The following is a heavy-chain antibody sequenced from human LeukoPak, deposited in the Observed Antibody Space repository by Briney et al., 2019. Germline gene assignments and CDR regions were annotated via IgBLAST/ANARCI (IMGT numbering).Heavy chain of an antibody. CDR1: GFSVGNNY. D-gene: IGHD5-12*01. CDR3: ARGGFSNLVYMDV. CDR2: IYTGGTT. Sequence: GGSLRLSCGASGFSVGNNYMSWVRQAPGKGLEWVSVIYTGGTTYYADSVKGRFTISRDTSKNALYLQMNSLRSEDTAVYYCARGGFSNLVYMDVWGKGTTVTVSS. J-gene: IGHJ6*03. V-gene: IGHV3-53*01.